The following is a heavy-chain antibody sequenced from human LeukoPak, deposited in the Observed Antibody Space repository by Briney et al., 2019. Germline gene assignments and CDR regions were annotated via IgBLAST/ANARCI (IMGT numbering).Heavy chain of an antibody. CDR1: GITFTSYV. CDR3: ANSWGYFYYMDV. D-gene: IGHD7-27*01. J-gene: IGHJ6*03. CDR2: ISDSGDST. V-gene: IGHV3-23*01. Sequence: GGSLRLSCAASGITFTSYVMSWIRQAPGKGLEWVSTISDSGDSTYYADSVKGRFTISRDNSRDTLYLRMNSLRVEDTAVYYCANSWGYFYYMDVWGKGTTVSVSS.